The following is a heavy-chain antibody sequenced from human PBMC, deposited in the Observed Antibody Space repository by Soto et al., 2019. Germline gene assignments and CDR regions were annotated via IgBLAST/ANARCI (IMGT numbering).Heavy chain of an antibody. Sequence: GGSLRLSCAASGFTFSSYAMHWVRQAPGKGLEWVAVISYDGSNKYYADSVKGRFTISRDNSKNTLYLQMNSLRAEDTAVYYCASCRGSYLTLGGVFDYWGQGTLVTVSS. V-gene: IGHV3-30-3*01. CDR3: ASCRGSYLTLGGVFDY. J-gene: IGHJ4*02. D-gene: IGHD1-26*01. CDR2: ISYDGSNK. CDR1: GFTFSSYA.